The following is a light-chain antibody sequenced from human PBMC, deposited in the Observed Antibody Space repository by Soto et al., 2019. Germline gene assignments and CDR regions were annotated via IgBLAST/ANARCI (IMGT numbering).Light chain of an antibody. V-gene: IGKV1-27*01. CDR1: QGISDY. CDR2: AAS. CDR3: QKYNTAPLT. J-gene: IGKJ4*01. Sequence: DIQMTQSPSSLSASVGDRVTISCRASQGISDYLAWYQQKPGEVPKLLIYAASTLQSGVPSRFRGSGSGTYFTLTISSLHPEDVATYYCQKYNTAPLTFGGGTNVEIK.